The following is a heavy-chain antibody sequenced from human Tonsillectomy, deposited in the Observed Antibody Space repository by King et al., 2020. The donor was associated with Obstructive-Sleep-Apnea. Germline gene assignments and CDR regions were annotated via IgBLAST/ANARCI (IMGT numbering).Heavy chain of an antibody. Sequence: RLQLQESGPGLVKPSETLSLICTVSGGCISSNDHYWGWIRQPPGKGLEWIGSMYYSGSTFYNPSLKSRVTISVDTSQNQFSLRLRSVTAADAAVYYCARDSGIGVVLEAENYAGMDVWGQGTTVTVSS. CDR3: ARDSGIGVVLEAENYAGMDV. D-gene: IGHD2-15*01. J-gene: IGHJ6*02. CDR2: MYYSGST. CDR1: GGCISSNDHY. V-gene: IGHV4-39*06.